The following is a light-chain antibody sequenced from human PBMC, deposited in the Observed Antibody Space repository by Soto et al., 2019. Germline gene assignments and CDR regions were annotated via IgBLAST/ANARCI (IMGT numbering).Light chain of an antibody. CDR3: QQYKSYPYT. CDR2: KAS. V-gene: IGKV1-5*03. CDR1: QSISSW. Sequence: DIQMTQSPSTLSASVGYRVTMTCRASQSISSWLAWYQQKPEKAPKLLIFKASTLESGVPSRFSGSGSGTEFTLTISSLQPDDFATYYCQQYKSYPYTFGQGTKLEIK. J-gene: IGKJ2*01.